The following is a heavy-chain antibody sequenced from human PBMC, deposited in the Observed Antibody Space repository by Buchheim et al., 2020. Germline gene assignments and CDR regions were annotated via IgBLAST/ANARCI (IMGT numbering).Heavy chain of an antibody. Sequence: QVQLQQWGAGLLKPSETLSLTCAVYGGSFSGYYWSWIRKPPGKGLEGIGEINHSGSTNYNPSLKSRVTISVDTSKNQFSLKLRSVTAADTAVYYCARDSGYNSGWYNYWGQGTL. V-gene: IGHV4-34*01. CDR2: INHSGST. D-gene: IGHD6-19*01. CDR3: ARDSGYNSGWYNY. J-gene: IGHJ4*02. CDR1: GGSFSGYY.